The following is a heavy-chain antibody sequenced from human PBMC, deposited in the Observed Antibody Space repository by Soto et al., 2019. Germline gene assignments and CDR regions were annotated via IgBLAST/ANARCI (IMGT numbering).Heavy chain of an antibody. J-gene: IGHJ4*02. CDR1: GFSVNTHV. V-gene: IGHV3-33*01. CDR2: LWYDGSRE. D-gene: IGHD3-9*01. Sequence: QVQLVESGGGVVQPGRSLRLSCAASGFSVNTHVIHWIRQAPGKGLEWVAVLWYDGSREYYADSVKGRFTISRDNSKNMMYLQMDNLRVEDTAVYYCGRVPRFDTWYFDYWGQGTLATVSS. CDR3: GRVPRFDTWYFDY.